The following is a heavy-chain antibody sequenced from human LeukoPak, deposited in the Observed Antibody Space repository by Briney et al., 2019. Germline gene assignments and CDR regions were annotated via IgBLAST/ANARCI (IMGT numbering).Heavy chain of an antibody. CDR3: ATFRQTYDILTGYLIGPFDY. Sequence: ASVKVSCKVSGYTLTELSMHWVRQAPGKGLEWMGGFDPEDGETIYARKFQGRVTMTEDTSTDTAYMELSSLRSEDTAVYYCATFRQTYDILTGYLIGPFDYWGQGTLVTVSS. CDR1: GYTLTELS. J-gene: IGHJ4*02. CDR2: FDPEDGET. V-gene: IGHV1-24*01. D-gene: IGHD3-9*01.